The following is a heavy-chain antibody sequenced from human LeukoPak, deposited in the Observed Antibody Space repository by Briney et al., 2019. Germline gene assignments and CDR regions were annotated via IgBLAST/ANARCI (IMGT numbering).Heavy chain of an antibody. D-gene: IGHD2/OR15-2a*01. J-gene: IGHJ5*02. CDR1: GVSIKNHY. V-gene: IGHV4-59*08. CDR2: IYYAGSS. Sequence: MPSETLSLTCTVSGVSIKNHYWSWIRQPPGKGLEWIANIYYAGSSNYNPSLKSRVSVSIDASKNHLSLQLTSVTAADTAIYYCARQTVIIPTGMEGPWFDPWGQGTLVAVSS. CDR3: ARQTVIIPTGMEGPWFDP.